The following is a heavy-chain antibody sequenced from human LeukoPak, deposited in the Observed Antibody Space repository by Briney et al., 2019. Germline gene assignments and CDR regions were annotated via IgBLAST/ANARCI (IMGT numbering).Heavy chain of an antibody. CDR3: ARRLRYCTNGVCYYPFDP. J-gene: IGHJ5*02. Sequence: SETLSLTCTVSGGSISGGGYYWTWIRQHPGKGLEWIGYIYYSGNTYYNPSLESRVTISVDTSKNQLSLRLNSVTAADTAVYYCARRLRYCTNGVCYYPFDPWGQGTLVTVSS. D-gene: IGHD2-8*01. V-gene: IGHV4-31*03. CDR2: IYYSGNT. CDR1: GGSISGGGYY.